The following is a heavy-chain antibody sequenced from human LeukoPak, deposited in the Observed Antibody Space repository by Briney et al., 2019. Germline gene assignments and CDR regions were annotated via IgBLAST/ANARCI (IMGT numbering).Heavy chain of an antibody. V-gene: IGHV3-48*01. D-gene: IGHD1-26*01. Sequence: GGSLRLSCAASGFSFTEAWMNWVRQAPGKGLEWVSYISSSSSTIYYADSAKGRFTISRDNAKNSLYLQMNSLRAEDTAVYYCARDSRLVGTDFDYWGQGTLVTVSS. CDR1: GFSFTEAW. CDR3: ARDSRLVGTDFDY. CDR2: ISSSSSTI. J-gene: IGHJ4*02.